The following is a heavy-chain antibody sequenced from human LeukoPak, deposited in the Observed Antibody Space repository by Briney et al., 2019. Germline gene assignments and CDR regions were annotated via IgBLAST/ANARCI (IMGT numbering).Heavy chain of an antibody. CDR2: IYYSGST. CDR1: GGSISSGGYY. D-gene: IGHD3-3*01. Sequence: SQTLSLTCNVSGGSISSGGYYWSWIRQHPGKGLEWIGYIYYSGSTYYNPSLKSRVTISVDTSKNQFSLKLSSVTAADTAVYYCARGAGYYDFWSGYRKTNDAFDIWGQGTMVTVSS. V-gene: IGHV4-31*03. CDR3: ARGAGYYDFWSGYRKTNDAFDI. J-gene: IGHJ3*02.